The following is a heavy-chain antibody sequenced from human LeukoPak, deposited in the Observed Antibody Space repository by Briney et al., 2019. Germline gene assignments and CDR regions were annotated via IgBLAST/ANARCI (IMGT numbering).Heavy chain of an antibody. Sequence: GGSLRLSCAASGFTFSDYYMSRIRQAPGKGLEWLSYISSTTSYTDYADSVKGRFTISRDNAKNSLYLQMNSLRAEDTAVYYCARNDGSGSNYNVAFDIWGQGSMVTVSS. J-gene: IGHJ3*02. CDR2: ISSTTSYT. D-gene: IGHD3-10*01. V-gene: IGHV3-11*03. CDR1: GFTFSDYY. CDR3: ARNDGSGSNYNVAFDI.